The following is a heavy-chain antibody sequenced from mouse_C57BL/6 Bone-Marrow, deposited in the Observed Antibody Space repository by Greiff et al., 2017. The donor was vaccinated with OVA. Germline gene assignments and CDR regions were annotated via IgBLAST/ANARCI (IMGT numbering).Heavy chain of an antibody. Sequence: EVQLQESGGGLVQPKGSLKLSCAASGFSFNTYAMNWVRQAPGKGLEWVARIRSKSNNYATYYADSVKDRFTISRDDSESTFYLQMKNLKTEDTAMYYCLRHYGSSYGYFDVWGTGTTVTVSS. CDR1: GFSFNTYA. CDR2: IRSKSNNYAT. J-gene: IGHJ1*03. D-gene: IGHD1-1*01. CDR3: LRHYGSSYGYFDV. V-gene: IGHV10-1*01.